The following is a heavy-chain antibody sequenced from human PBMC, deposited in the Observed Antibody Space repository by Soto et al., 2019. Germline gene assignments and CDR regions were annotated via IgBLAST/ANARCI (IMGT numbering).Heavy chain of an antibody. CDR1: GYTFTSYD. D-gene: IGHD6-13*01. J-gene: IGHJ4*02. Sequence: ASVKVSCKASGYTFTSYDINWVRQATGQGLEWMGWMNPNSGNTGYAQKFQGRVTMTRNTSISTAYMELNSVTPEDTAVYYCARDASADGYYFDYWGQGTLVTVSS. CDR2: MNPNSGNT. CDR3: ARDASADGYYFDY. V-gene: IGHV1-8*01.